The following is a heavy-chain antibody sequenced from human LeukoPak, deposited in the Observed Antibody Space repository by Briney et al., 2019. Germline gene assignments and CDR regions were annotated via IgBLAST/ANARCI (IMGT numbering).Heavy chain of an antibody. CDR2: ISGSGGST. CDR3: AKDLPNPGTSRHFQY. J-gene: IGHJ1*01. V-gene: IGHV3-23*01. Sequence: GGSLRLSCAASGFAFSSYAMSWVRQAPGKGLEWVSAISGSGGSTYYADSVKGRFTISRDNSKNTLYLQMNSLRAEDTAVYYCAKDLPNPGTSRHFQYWGQGTLVTVSS. D-gene: IGHD2-8*01. CDR1: GFAFSSYA.